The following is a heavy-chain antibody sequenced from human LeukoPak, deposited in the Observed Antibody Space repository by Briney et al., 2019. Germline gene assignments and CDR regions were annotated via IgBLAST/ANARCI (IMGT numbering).Heavy chain of an antibody. Sequence: GGSLRLSCAASGFTFSSYGMHWVRQAPGKGLEWVSFIRYDGSNKYYGDSAKGRFTISRDNSKNTLYLQMNSLRAEDTAVYYCAKDQWWFGESNAFDVWGQGTVVTVTS. V-gene: IGHV3-30*02. CDR1: GFTFSSYG. CDR3: AKDQWWFGESNAFDV. D-gene: IGHD3-10*01. J-gene: IGHJ3*01. CDR2: IRYDGSNK.